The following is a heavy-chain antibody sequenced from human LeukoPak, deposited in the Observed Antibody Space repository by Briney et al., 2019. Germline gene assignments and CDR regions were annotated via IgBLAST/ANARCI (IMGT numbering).Heavy chain of an antibody. CDR2: IYPGDSDT. J-gene: IGHJ4*02. CDR1: GNRFTSYW. Sequence: GGALQISFRGSGNRFTSYWIGWVRPMPGKGREWRGIIYPGDSDTRYCASFQGEITISADKSISTAYLQWSSLKASDDAMYYCARRWTNDGGRYDYWGQGTLVTVSS. D-gene: IGHD1-1*01. V-gene: IGHV5-51*01. CDR3: ARRWTNDGGRYDY.